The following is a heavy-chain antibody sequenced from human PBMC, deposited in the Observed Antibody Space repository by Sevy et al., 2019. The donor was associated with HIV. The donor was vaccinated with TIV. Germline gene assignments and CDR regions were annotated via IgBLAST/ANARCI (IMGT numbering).Heavy chain of an antibody. D-gene: IGHD3-22*01. V-gene: IGHV3-33*01. CDR1: GFTFSTYG. Sequence: GGSLRLSCVASGFTFSTYGMHWVRQAPGKGLEWVAVTWYDGSNTYYADSVKGRFTISIDNSKNTRWLQMNSLRVEDTAVYYCAREAPGWPMRGDFDYWGQGTLVTVSS. CDR3: AREAPGWPMRGDFDY. CDR2: TWYDGSNT. J-gene: IGHJ4*02.